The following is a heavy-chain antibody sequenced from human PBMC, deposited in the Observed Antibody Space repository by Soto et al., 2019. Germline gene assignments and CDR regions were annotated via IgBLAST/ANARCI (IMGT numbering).Heavy chain of an antibody. Sequence: QITLKESGPTLVKPTQTLTLTCTFSGFSLSTHAVGVGWIRQPPGKALEWLALIYWDGDKRYSPSLKSRLTTTKDTSKNQVISTMTDMDPVDTATYYGAHATKFAYWGQGTLVTVSS. V-gene: IGHV2-5*02. CDR1: GFSLSTHAVG. CDR3: AHATKFAY. J-gene: IGHJ4*02. CDR2: IYWDGDK.